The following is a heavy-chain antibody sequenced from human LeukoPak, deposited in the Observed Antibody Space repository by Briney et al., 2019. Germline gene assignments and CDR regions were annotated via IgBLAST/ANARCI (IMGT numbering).Heavy chain of an antibody. CDR2: INPSGGST. J-gene: IGHJ4*02. D-gene: IGHD3-9*01. CDR3: ARSPHILTGENFDY. Sequence: ASVKVSCKASGYTFTSYYMHWVRQAPGQGLEWMGIINPSGGSTSYAQKFQGRVTMTRDTSTSTVYMHLSRLRSADTAVYYCARSPHILTGENFDYWGQGTLLTVSS. CDR1: GYTFTSYY. V-gene: IGHV1-46*01.